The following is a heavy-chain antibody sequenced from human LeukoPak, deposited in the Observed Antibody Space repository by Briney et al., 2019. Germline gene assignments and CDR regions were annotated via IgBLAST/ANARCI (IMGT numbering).Heavy chain of an antibody. CDR2: LSGDGAAT. Sequence: GGSLRLSCAVSGFSLTTYAMSWVRQAPGKGLEWVSALSGDGAATWYADSVKGRFTISRDTSTSTLFLQMNSLRAEDTAVYYCAKDPSRIDAFDIWGQGTMVTVSS. CDR3: AKDPSRIDAFDI. D-gene: IGHD1-14*01. CDR1: GFSLTTYA. V-gene: IGHV3-23*01. J-gene: IGHJ3*02.